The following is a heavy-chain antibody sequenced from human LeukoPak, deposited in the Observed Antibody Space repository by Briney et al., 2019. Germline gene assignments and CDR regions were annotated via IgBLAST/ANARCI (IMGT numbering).Heavy chain of an antibody. J-gene: IGHJ6*02. D-gene: IGHD3-22*01. CDR1: GGTFSSYA. V-gene: IGHV1-69*04. CDR2: IIPILGIA. CDR3: ARLGYYDSSGYPDYYYYGMDV. Sequence: GSSVKVSCKASGGTFSSYAISWVRQAPGQGLEWMGRIIPILGIANYAQKFQGRVTITADKSTSTAYMELSSLRSEDTAVYYCARLGYYDSSGYPDYYYYGMDVWGQGTTVTVSS.